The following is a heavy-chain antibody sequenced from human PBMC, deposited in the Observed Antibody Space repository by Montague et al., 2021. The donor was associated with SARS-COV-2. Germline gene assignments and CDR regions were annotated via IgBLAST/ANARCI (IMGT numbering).Heavy chain of an antibody. Sequence: CAISGDSVSRNSAARNWIRQSPSIGFERLGRTYYRSKWYNDYAVSVKSRITINPDTSKNQISLQLNSVTPEDTAVYYCARTSASSDYWGQGTLVTVSS. J-gene: IGHJ4*02. CDR2: TYYRSKWYN. V-gene: IGHV6-1*01. D-gene: IGHD1-26*01. CDR3: ARTSASSDY. CDR1: GDSVSRNSAA.